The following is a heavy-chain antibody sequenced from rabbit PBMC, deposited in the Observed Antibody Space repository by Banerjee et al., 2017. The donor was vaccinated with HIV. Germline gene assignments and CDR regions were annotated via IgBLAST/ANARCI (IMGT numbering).Heavy chain of an antibody. CDR1: AFSFSNKYV. CDR2: IYTGSGSA. J-gene: IGHJ4*01. Sequence: QEQLEESGGDLVKPEGSLTLTCTASAFSFSNKYVMCWVRQAPGKGLEWIACIYTGSGSALYVSWAKGRFTISKAAWTTVTLQMTSLTAADTASYFCARELAGVIGWKFNLWGPGTLVTVS. D-gene: IGHD4-1*01. CDR3: ARELAGVIGWKFNL. V-gene: IGHV1S45*01.